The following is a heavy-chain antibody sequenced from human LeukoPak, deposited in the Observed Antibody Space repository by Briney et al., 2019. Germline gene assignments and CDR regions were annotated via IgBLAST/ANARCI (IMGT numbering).Heavy chain of an antibody. J-gene: IGHJ4*02. Sequence: GGSLRLSCAASGFTVSSNYMSCVRQAPGKGLEWVANIKQDGSKKSYVDPVKGRFTISRDNAKNSLYLQMNSLRAEDTAIYYCTRVGYIDEGIDYWGQGTLVTVSS. CDR1: GFTVSSNY. CDR2: IKQDGSKK. CDR3: TRVGYIDEGIDY. D-gene: IGHD5-24*01. V-gene: IGHV3-7*04.